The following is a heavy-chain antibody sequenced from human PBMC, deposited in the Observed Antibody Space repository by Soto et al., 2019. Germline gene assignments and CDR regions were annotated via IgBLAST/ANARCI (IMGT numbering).Heavy chain of an antibody. CDR3: ARRSSSSSGFDP. CDR1: GGSISSSSYY. J-gene: IGHJ5*02. D-gene: IGHD6-6*01. Sequence: PSETLSLTCTVSGGSISSSSYYWGWIRQPPGKGLEWIGSIYYSGSTYYNPPLKSRVTISVDTSKNQFSLKLSSVTAADTAVYYCARRSSSSSGFDPWGQGTLVTVSS. CDR2: IYYSGST. V-gene: IGHV4-39*01.